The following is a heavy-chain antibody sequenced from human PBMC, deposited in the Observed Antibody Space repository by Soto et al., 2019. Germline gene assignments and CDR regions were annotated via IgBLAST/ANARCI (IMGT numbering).Heavy chain of an antibody. CDR3: ARDRDCSGGSCYLPGHFDY. CDR1: GFTFSSYW. CDR2: IKQDGSEK. J-gene: IGHJ4*02. V-gene: IGHV3-7*01. D-gene: IGHD2-15*01. Sequence: GGSLRLSCAASGFTFSSYWMSWVRQAPGKGLEWVADIKQDGSEKYYVDSVKGRFTISRDNAKNSLYLQMNSLRAEDTAVYYCARDRDCSGGSCYLPGHFDYWGQGTLVTVSS.